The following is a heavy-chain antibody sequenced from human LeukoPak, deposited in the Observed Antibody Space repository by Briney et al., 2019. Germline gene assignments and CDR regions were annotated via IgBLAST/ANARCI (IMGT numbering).Heavy chain of an antibody. CDR3: AGGSGYLITS. CDR1: GFTFRSYW. D-gene: IGHD3-9*01. V-gene: IGHV3-7*01. Sequence: GGSLRLSCAGSGFTFRSYWMNWVRQAPGKGLEWLAIIKQDGTEKHYKGSVEGRFTISRDNAKNSLHLQMNSLRAEDTAVHYCAGGSGYLITSWGQGTLVTVSS. J-gene: IGHJ5*02. CDR2: IKQDGTEK.